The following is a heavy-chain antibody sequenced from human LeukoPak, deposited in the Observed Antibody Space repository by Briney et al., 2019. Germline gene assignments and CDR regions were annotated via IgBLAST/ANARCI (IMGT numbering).Heavy chain of an antibody. V-gene: IGHV3-48*01. J-gene: IGHJ4*02. CDR2: VSSGSSTI. CDR1: GFTFSTFA. Sequence: GGSLRLSCAASGFTFSTFAMSWVRQAPGKGLEWISYVSSGSSTINYAGSVKGRFTISRDNAKNSLSLQMDSLRAEDTAMYYCTRVRGSFEELDYWGQGTLVTVSP. CDR3: TRVRGSFEELDY. D-gene: IGHD1-26*01.